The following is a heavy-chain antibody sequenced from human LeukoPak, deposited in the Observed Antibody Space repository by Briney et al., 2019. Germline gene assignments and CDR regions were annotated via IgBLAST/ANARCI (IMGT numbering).Heavy chain of an antibody. Sequence: ASVKVSCTASGYTFTSYDINWVRQATGQGLEWMGWMNPNSGNTGYAQKFQGRVTITRNTSISTAYMELSRLRSDDTAVYYCARVPGLYYYDRRALYYWGQGTLVTVSS. D-gene: IGHD3-22*01. CDR2: MNPNSGNT. J-gene: IGHJ4*02. CDR1: GYTFTSYD. CDR3: ARVPGLYYYDRRALYY. V-gene: IGHV1-8*03.